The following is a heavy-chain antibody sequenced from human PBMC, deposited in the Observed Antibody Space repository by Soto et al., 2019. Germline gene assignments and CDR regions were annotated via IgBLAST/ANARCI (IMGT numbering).Heavy chain of an antibody. D-gene: IGHD5-18*01. Sequence: GGSLRLSCAASGFTFSSYWMHWVRQAPGRGLMWVSHIKYDGSSTTYADSVKGRFTISRDNAKNTLFLQMNSLTAEDTAVYYCVREETALVHFGMDVCGQGTTVTVSS. CDR1: GFTFSSYW. V-gene: IGHV3-74*01. CDR3: VREETALVHFGMDV. J-gene: IGHJ6*02. CDR2: IKYDGSST.